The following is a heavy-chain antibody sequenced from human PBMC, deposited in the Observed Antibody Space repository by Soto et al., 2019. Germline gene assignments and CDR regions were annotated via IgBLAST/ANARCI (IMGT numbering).Heavy chain of an antibody. CDR3: AREAISKDMIERGAFDI. J-gene: IGHJ3*02. CDR2: INHSGST. D-gene: IGHD2-15*01. CDR1: GGSFSGYY. Sequence: QVQLQQWGAGLLKPSETLSLTCAVYGGSFSGYYWSWIRQPPGKGLEWIGEINHSGSTNYNPSLKSRVTISVDTSKNQFSLKLSSVTAADTAVYYCAREAISKDMIERGAFDIWGQGTMVTVSS. V-gene: IGHV4-34*01.